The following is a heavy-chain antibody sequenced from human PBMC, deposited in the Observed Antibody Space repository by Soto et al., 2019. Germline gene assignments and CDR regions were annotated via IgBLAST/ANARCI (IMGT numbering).Heavy chain of an antibody. CDR1: GFTFSSYA. CDR2: ISGSGGST. V-gene: IGHV3-23*01. CDR3: AKDPGRANYGPGRY. J-gene: IGHJ4*02. Sequence: GGSLRLSCAASGFTFSSYAMSWVRQAPGKGLEWVSAISGSGGSTYYADSVKGRFTISRDNSKNTLYLQMNSLRAEDTAVYYCAKDPGRANYGPGRYWGQGTLVTVSS. D-gene: IGHD4-17*01.